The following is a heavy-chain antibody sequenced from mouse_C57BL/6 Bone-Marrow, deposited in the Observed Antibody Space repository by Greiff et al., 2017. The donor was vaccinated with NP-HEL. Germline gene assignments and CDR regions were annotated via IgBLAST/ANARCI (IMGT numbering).Heavy chain of an antibody. CDR1: GFTFSSYA. Sequence: EVQGVESGGGLVKPGGSLKLSCAASGFTFSSYAMSWVRQTPEKRLEWVATISDGGSYTYYPDNVKGRFTISRDNAKNNLYLQMSHLKSEDTAMYYCARDFIPDYWGQGTTLTVSS. D-gene: IGHD1-1*01. CDR3: ARDFIPDY. V-gene: IGHV5-4*01. J-gene: IGHJ2*01. CDR2: ISDGGSYT.